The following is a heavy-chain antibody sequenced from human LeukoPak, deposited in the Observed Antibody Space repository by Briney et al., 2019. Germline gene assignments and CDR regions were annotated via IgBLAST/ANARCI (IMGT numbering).Heavy chain of an antibody. V-gene: IGHV3-11*06. CDR1: GFTFSDYY. CDR3: ARGTGTTAYFDY. CDR2: ISSSSSYT. J-gene: IGHJ4*02. Sequence: GGSLRLSCAASGFTFSDYYMSWIRQAPGKGLEWVSYISSSSSYTKYGDSVKGRFTISRDNAKNSLYLEVNSLKDEDTAVYYCARGTGTTAYFDYWGQGTLVTVSS. D-gene: IGHD1-1*01.